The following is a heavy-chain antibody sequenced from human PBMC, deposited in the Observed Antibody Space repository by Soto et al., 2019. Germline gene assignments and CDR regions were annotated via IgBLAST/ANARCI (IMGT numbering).Heavy chain of an antibody. D-gene: IGHD6-13*01. CDR1: GYSFTSYW. Sequence: PVESLKISCKGSGYSFTSYWISWVRQMPGKGLEWMGRIDPSDSYTNYSPSFQGHVTISADKSISTAYLQWSSLKASDTAMYYCARHWQQLPSGGAYYYCGMDVWGQGTTVTVSS. CDR2: IDPSDSYT. V-gene: IGHV5-10-1*01. J-gene: IGHJ6*02. CDR3: ARHWQQLPSGGAYYYCGMDV.